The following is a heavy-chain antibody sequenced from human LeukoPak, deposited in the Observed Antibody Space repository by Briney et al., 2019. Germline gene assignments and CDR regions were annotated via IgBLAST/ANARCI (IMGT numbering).Heavy chain of an antibody. CDR2: INPNSGGT. CDR1: GYTFTGYY. Sequence: ASVKVSCKASGYTFTGYYMHWVRQAPGQGLEWMGRINPNSGGTNYAQKFQGRVTMTRDTSISTAYMELSRLRSDDTAVYYCARDPVTQWELLIDYWGQGTLVTVFS. V-gene: IGHV1-2*06. CDR3: ARDPVTQWELLIDY. D-gene: IGHD1-26*01. J-gene: IGHJ4*02.